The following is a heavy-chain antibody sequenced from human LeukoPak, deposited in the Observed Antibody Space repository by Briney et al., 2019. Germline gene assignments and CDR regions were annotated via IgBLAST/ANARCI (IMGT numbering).Heavy chain of an antibody. D-gene: IGHD3-16*01. Sequence: GGSLRLSCATSGFTFSSYAMSWVRQAPGKGLEWVSGISGSGASTYYADSVKGRFTISRDNSKNTVYLQMNSLRADDTATYYCAKAPFEITPYYVDYWGQGTLVTVSS. CDR2: ISGSGAST. V-gene: IGHV3-23*01. J-gene: IGHJ4*02. CDR1: GFTFSSYA. CDR3: AKAPFEITPYYVDY.